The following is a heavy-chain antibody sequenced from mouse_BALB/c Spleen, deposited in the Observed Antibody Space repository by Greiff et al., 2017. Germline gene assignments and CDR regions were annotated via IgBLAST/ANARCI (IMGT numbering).Heavy chain of an antibody. J-gene: IGHJ4*01. CDR1: GYTFTSYW. D-gene: IGHD2-4*01. Sequence: VQLQQPGAELVRPGASVKLSCKASGYTFTSYWINWVKQRPGQGLEWIGNIYPSDSYTNYNQKFKDKATLTVDKSSSTAYMQLSSPTSEDSAVYYCTRGDDYDRGYAMDYWGQGTSVTVSS. V-gene: IGHV1-69*02. CDR2: IYPSDSYT. CDR3: TRGDDYDRGYAMDY.